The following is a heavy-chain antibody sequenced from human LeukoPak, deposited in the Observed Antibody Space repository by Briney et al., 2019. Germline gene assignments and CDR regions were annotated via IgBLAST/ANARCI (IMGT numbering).Heavy chain of an antibody. Sequence: GESLKISCKGSGYSFTSYWIGWVRQMPGKGLEWMGIIYPGDSDTRYSPSFQGQVTISADKSISTAYLQWSSLKASDTAMYYCARSSIHCSSTSCYSSWLDPWGQGTLVTVSS. D-gene: IGHD2-2*01. CDR2: IYPGDSDT. CDR3: ARSSIHCSSTSCYSSWLDP. J-gene: IGHJ5*02. CDR1: GYSFTSYW. V-gene: IGHV5-51*01.